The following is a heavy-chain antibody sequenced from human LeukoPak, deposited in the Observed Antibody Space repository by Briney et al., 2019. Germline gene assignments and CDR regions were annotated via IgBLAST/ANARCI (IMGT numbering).Heavy chain of an antibody. CDR1: GGSISSGGYY. D-gene: IGHD4-17*01. V-gene: IGHV4-31*03. CDR2: IYYSGTA. Sequence: SQTLSLTCTVSGGSISSGGYYWSWVRQHPGKGLEWIGYIYYSGTAYYNPSLKSRVTMSVDTSKNQFSLKLDSVTAADTAVYYCARFSNDHGVKFDYWGQGTLVTVSS. CDR3: ARFSNDHGVKFDY. J-gene: IGHJ4*02.